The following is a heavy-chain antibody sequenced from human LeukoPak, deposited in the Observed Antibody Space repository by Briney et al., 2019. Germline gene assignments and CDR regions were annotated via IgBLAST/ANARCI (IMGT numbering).Heavy chain of an antibody. D-gene: IGHD5-18*01. CDR2: IYYSGST. Sequence: SETLSLTCTLSGGSISSYYWSWSRQPPGKGLEWIWYIYYSGSTNYNPSLKSRVTISVDPSKNQFSLKLSSVTAADTAVYYCARNSYGYRSGFDYWGQGTLVTVSS. J-gene: IGHJ4*02. CDR3: ARNSYGYRSGFDY. V-gene: IGHV4-59*01. CDR1: GGSISSYY.